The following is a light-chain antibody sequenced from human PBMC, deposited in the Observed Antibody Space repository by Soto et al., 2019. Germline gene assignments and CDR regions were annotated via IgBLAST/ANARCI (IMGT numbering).Light chain of an antibody. CDR2: DVN. V-gene: IGLV2-14*01. CDR3: SSYKSSSTLPYV. CDR1: SSDVGGYNL. Sequence: QSVLTQPASVSGSPGQSITISCTGTSSDVGGYNLVSWYQQYPDKAPKLMIFDVNTRPSGVSNRFSGSKSGNTASLTISGLQAEGEADYYCSSYKSSSTLPYVFGTGTKVTVL. J-gene: IGLJ1*01.